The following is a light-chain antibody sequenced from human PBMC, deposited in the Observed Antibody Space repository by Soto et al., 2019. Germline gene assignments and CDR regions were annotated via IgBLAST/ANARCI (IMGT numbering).Light chain of an antibody. J-gene: IGKJ1*01. CDR1: QSVSSH. CDR3: QQYGSSPTT. Sequence: EMVLTQSPATLSLSAGEGATLSCRTSQSVSSHLAWYQQKPGQAPRLLIYGASSRATGIPDRFSGSGSGTDFTLTISRLEPEDFAVYYCQQYGSSPTTFGQGTKVDIK. V-gene: IGKV3-20*01. CDR2: GAS.